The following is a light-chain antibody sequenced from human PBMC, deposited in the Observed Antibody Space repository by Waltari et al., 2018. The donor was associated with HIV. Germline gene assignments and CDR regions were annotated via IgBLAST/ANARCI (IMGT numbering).Light chain of an antibody. J-gene: IGKJ4*01. Sequence: EIVLTQSPVTLSLSPGERAALSCRASQSVGYFLAWYQQKPGQPPRLLISAVSKRAAGTPAMFSGSGSKTNFTLTISALEPEDFVVYYCQQRINWPLTFGGGTRLEIK. CDR1: QSVGYF. CDR2: AVS. CDR3: QQRINWPLT. V-gene: IGKV3-11*01.